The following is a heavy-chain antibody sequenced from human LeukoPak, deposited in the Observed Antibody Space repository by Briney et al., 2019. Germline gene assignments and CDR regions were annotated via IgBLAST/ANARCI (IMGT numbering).Heavy chain of an antibody. V-gene: IGHV1-69*04. CDR2: IIPIFGIA. CDR3: ARLTSWSYYFDY. D-gene: IGHD1-26*01. Sequence: SVKVPCKASGGTFSSYAISWVRQAPGQGLEWMGRIIPIFGIANYAQKFQGRVTITRDTSASTAYMELSSLRSEDTAVYYCARLTSWSYYFDYWGQGTLVTVSS. J-gene: IGHJ4*02. CDR1: GGTFSSYA.